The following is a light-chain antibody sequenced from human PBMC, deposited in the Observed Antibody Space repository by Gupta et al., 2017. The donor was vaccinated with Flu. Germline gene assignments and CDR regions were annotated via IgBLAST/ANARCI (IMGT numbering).Light chain of an antibody. CDR2: HDA. CDR3: QTWDSSAGI. V-gene: IGLV3-1*01. Sequence: VSWSQTQPGQSPVLVIYHDAKRPSGLPARFSGSNSGSTATLPISATQAVDEAAFYCQTWDSSAGIFGGGTTLTVL. J-gene: IGLJ2*01.